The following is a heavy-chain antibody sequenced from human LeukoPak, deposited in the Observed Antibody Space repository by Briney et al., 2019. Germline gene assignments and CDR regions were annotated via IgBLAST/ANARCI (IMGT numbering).Heavy chain of an antibody. CDR1: GGTFSSYA. CDR3: AREDPTVVTRYFDY. J-gene: IGHJ4*02. V-gene: IGHV1-69*13. CDR2: IIPIFGTA. Sequence: GASMKVSCKASGGTFSSYAISWVRQAPGQGLEWMGGIIPIFGTANYAQKFQGRVTITADESTSTAYMELSSLRSEDTAVYYCAREDPTVVTRYFDYWGQGTLVTVSS. D-gene: IGHD4-23*01.